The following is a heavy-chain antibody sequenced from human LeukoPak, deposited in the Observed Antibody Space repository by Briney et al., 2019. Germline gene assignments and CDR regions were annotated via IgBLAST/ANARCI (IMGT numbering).Heavy chain of an antibody. CDR3: ARGVLLASPEIDY. Sequence: ASVKVSCKASGYTFTSYYMHWVRQAPGQGLEWMGWINPNSGGTNYAQKFQGRVTMTRDTSISTAYMELSRLRSDDTAVYYCARGVLLASPEIDYWGQGTLVTVSS. CDR2: INPNSGGT. CDR1: GYTFTSYY. D-gene: IGHD3-10*01. J-gene: IGHJ4*02. V-gene: IGHV1-2*02.